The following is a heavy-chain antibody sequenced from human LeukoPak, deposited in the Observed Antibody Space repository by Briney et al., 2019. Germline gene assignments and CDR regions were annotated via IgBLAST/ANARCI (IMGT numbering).Heavy chain of an antibody. CDR1: GFTFSTYA. CDR3: ARDDLGTSYFYFGMDV. V-gene: IGHV3-23*01. Sequence: GGSLRLSCAASGFTFSTYAMSWVRQAPGKGLEWVSCISASYGSTYYADSVKGRFTISRDNAKNSLYLQMNSLRAEDTAVYYCARDDLGTSYFYFGMDVWGQGTTVTVSS. CDR2: ISASYGST. J-gene: IGHJ6*02. D-gene: IGHD3/OR15-3a*01.